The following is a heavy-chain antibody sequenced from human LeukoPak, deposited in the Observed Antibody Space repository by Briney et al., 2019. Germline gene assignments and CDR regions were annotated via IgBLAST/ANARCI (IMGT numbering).Heavy chain of an antibody. CDR3: AKIRAPGSGRGHYFDY. V-gene: IGHV3-23*01. Sequence: GGSLKLSCAASGFTFSSYAMSWVRQAPGKGLEWVSAISGSGGSTYYADSVKGRFTISRDNSKNTLYLQMNSLRAEDTAVYYCAKIRAPGSGRGHYFDYWGQGTLVTVSS. CDR1: GFTFSSYA. D-gene: IGHD1-26*01. J-gene: IGHJ4*02. CDR2: ISGSGGST.